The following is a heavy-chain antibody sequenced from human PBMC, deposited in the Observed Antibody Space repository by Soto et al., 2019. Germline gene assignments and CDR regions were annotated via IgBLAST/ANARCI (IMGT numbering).Heavy chain of an antibody. CDR3: ARDKYGPLAY. V-gene: IGHV1-2*02. Sequence: QVQLVQSGAELKKPGASVRVSCKPSGYTFTDLYIHWVRQAPGQGLEWMGWVDPRSGDRRNTQKFQGRVTMSRDTSTSKVYIELNSPASDDTAGYYCARDKYGPLAYWGQGTLVTVSS. D-gene: IGHD3-10*01. CDR2: VDPRSGDR. J-gene: IGHJ4*02. CDR1: GYTFTDLY.